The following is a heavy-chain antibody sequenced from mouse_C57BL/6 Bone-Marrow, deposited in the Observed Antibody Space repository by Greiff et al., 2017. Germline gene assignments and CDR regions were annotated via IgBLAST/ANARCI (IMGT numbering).Heavy chain of an antibody. CDR1: GYTFTSYW. J-gene: IGHJ2*01. V-gene: IGHV1-50*01. D-gene: IGHD2-3*01. Sequence: QVQLQQPGAELVKPGASVKLSCKASGYTFTSYWMQWVKQRPGQGLEWIGEIDPSDSYTNYNQKFTGKATLTVDTSSSTAYMQLSSLTSEDSAVYYCASGWLLPLYYFDYWGQGTTLTVSS. CDR2: IDPSDSYT. CDR3: ASGWLLPLYYFDY.